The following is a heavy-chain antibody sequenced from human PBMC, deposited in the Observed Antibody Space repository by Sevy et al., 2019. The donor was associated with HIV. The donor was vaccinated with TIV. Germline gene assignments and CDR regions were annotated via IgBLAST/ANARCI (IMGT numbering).Heavy chain of an antibody. CDR1: GFTFSSYS. CDR2: ISSSSSYI. D-gene: IGHD5-12*01. CDR3: ARGGGYDYDDKNPFDY. Sequence: GGSLRLSCAASGFTFSSYSMNWVRQAPGKGLEWVSSISSSSSYIYYAASVKGRFTISRDNAKNSLYLQMNSLRAEDTAVYYCARGGGYDYDDKNPFDYWGQGTLVTVSS. J-gene: IGHJ4*02. V-gene: IGHV3-21*01.